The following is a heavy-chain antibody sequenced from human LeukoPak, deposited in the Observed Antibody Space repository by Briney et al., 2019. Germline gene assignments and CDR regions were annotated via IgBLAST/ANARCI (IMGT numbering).Heavy chain of an antibody. CDR3: ARVSRHNFGSFDY. V-gene: IGHV3-7*01. Sequence: GGSLRLSCVASGFTFSNYWMSWVRQAPGKGLEWVSNIKQVGGVKYYVDSVKGRFTISRDNAKNSLYLQMNSLRAEDTAVYYYARVSRHNFGSFDYWGQGTLVTVSS. D-gene: IGHD1-1*01. CDR2: IKQVGGVK. J-gene: IGHJ4*02. CDR1: GFTFSNYW.